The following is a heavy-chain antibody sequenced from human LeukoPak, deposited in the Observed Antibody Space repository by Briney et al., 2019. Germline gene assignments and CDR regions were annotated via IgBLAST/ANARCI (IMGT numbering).Heavy chain of an antibody. CDR3: ARDRPANDFWSGYSHYYGMDV. J-gene: IGHJ6*02. V-gene: IGHV4-59*01. D-gene: IGHD3-3*01. CDR2: IYYSGST. CDR1: GDSISSYY. Sequence: PSETLSLTCTVSGDSISSYYWSWIRQPPGKGLEWIGYIYYSGSTNYNPSLKSRVTISVDTSKNQFSLKLSSVTAADTAVYYCARDRPANDFWSGYSHYYGMDVWGQGTTVTVSS.